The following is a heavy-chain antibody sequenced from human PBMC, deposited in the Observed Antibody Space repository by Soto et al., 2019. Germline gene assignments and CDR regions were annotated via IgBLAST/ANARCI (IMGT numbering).Heavy chain of an antibody. CDR3: AKDEGHFDY. Sequence: QVQLVESGGGVVQPGRSLRLSCAASGFTFSSYGMHWVRQAPGKGLEWVAVISYDGSNKYYADSVKGRFTISRDNSKNTLYLQMNSLRAEDTAVYYCAKDEGHFDYWGQGTLVTVPS. CDR2: ISYDGSNK. J-gene: IGHJ4*02. V-gene: IGHV3-30*18. CDR1: GFTFSSYG.